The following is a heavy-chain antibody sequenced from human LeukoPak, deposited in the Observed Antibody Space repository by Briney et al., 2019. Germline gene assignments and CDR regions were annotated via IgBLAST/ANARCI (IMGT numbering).Heavy chain of an antibody. CDR3: AKDGRYCSSTSCKKDDY. CDR1: GFTVSSNY. D-gene: IGHD2-2*01. CDR2: ISGSGGNT. J-gene: IGHJ4*02. Sequence: GGSLRLSCAASGFTVSSNYMSWVRQAPGKGLEWVSAISGSGGNTYYADSVKGRFTISRDNSKNTLYLQMNSLRDEDTAVYYCAKDGRYCSSTSCKKDDYWGQGILVTVSS. V-gene: IGHV3-23*01.